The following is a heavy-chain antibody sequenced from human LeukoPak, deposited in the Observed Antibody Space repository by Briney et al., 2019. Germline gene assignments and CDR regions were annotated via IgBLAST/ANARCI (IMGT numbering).Heavy chain of an antibody. J-gene: IGHJ6*02. V-gene: IGHV3-21*01. CDR1: GFTFSSYS. D-gene: IGHD3-3*01. Sequence: EGSLRLSCAASGFTFSSYSMNWVRQAPGKGLEWVSSISSSSSYIYYADSVKGRFTISRDNAKNSLYLQMNSLRAEDTAVYYCARDRVVIIGGYYYYYGMDVWGQGTTVTVSS. CDR3: ARDRVVIIGGYYYYYGMDV. CDR2: ISSSSSYI.